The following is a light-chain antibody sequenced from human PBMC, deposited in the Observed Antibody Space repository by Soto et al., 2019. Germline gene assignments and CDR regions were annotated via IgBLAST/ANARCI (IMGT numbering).Light chain of an antibody. CDR3: SAYSDIDTKV. CDR2: EFN. CDR1: SSDVGAYIY. Sequence: QSVLTQPASVSGSPGQSITISCGGTSSDVGAYIYVSWYQQFPGKAPKLILYEFNNRPSGVSNRFSGSKSGTTASLTISGLQPEDEADYYCSAYSDIDTKVFGTGTKVTVL. J-gene: IGLJ1*01. V-gene: IGLV2-14*03.